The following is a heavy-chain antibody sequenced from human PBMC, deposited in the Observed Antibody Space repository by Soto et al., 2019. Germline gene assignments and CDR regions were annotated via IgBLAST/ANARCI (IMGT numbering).Heavy chain of an antibody. CDR2: ISGSGGST. CDR1: GFTFSSYA. CDR3: AKDRWYCSSTSCYNYYYYMDV. J-gene: IGHJ6*03. D-gene: IGHD2-2*02. Sequence: GGSLRLSCAASGFTFSSYAMSWVRQAPGKGLEWVSAISGSGGSTYYADSVKGRFTISRENSKNTLYLQMNSLRAEDKAVYYCAKDRWYCSSTSCYNYYYYMDVWGKGTTVTVSS. V-gene: IGHV3-23*01.